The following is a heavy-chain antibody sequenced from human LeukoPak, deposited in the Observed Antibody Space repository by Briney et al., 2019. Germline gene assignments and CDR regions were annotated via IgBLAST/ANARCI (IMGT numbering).Heavy chain of an antibody. Sequence: SETLSLTCTVSGGSITSYYWSWIRQPPGKGLEWIGYVYYSGSTNYNPSLKSRVTISVDTSKNQFSLKLSSVTAADTAVYYCASGGSAEESSAYYKYYYYYMDVLGKGTTVTVSS. CDR1: GGSITSYY. CDR2: VYYSGST. V-gene: IGHV4-59*01. CDR3: ASGGSAEESSAYYKYYYYYMDV. J-gene: IGHJ6*03. D-gene: IGHD3-22*01.